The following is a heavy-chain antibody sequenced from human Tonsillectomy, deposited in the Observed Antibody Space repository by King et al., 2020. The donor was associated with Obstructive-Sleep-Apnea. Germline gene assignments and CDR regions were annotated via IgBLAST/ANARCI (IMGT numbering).Heavy chain of an antibody. Sequence: VQLVESGGGLVQPGGSLRLSCAASGFTFSYYSMNWVRQAPGKGLEWISYISSSTSAIYYADSVKGRFTISRDNAKNSLYLQLNSLRADDTAMYYCASGSAPAVSHYVMDVRGQGTMVTVSS. V-gene: IGHV3-48*04. J-gene: IGHJ6*02. D-gene: IGHD3-10*01. CDR1: GFTFSYYS. CDR3: ASGSAPAVSHYVMDV. CDR2: ISSSTSAI.